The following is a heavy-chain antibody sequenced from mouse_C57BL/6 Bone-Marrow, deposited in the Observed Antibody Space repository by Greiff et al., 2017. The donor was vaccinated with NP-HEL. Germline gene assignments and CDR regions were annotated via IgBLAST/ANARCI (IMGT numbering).Heavy chain of an antibody. CDR1: GFTFSSYG. J-gene: IGHJ3*01. Sequence: EVHLVESGGDLVKPGGSLKLSCAASGFTFSSYGMSWVRQTPDKRLEWVATISSGGSYTYYPDSVKGRFTISRDNAKNTLYLQMSSLKSEDTAMYYCARQGTTVVAPGAYWGQGTLVTVSA. D-gene: IGHD1-1*01. CDR3: ARQGTTVVAPGAY. CDR2: ISSGGSYT. V-gene: IGHV5-6*01.